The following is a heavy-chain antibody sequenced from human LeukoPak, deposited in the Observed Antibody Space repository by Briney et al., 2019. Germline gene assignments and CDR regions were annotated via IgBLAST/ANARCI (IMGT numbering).Heavy chain of an antibody. CDR1: GFTVSSNY. Sequence: PGGSLRLSCAASGFTVSSNYMSWVRQAPGKGLEWVSVIYSGGSTYYADSVKGRFTISRDNSKNTLYLQMNSLRAEDTAVYYCARDNGGRAVAGTGFKYWGQGTLVTVSS. J-gene: IGHJ4*02. V-gene: IGHV3-53*01. CDR3: ARDNGGRAVAGTGFKY. D-gene: IGHD6-19*01. CDR2: IYSGGST.